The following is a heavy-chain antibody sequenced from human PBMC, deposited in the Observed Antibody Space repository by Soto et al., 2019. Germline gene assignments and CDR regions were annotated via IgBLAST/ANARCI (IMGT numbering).Heavy chain of an antibody. V-gene: IGHV5-51*01. CDR3: ARFLDSPFYGMDV. Sequence: GESLKISCKGSGYSFTSYWIGWARQMPGKGLEWMGIIYPGDSDTRYSPSFQGQVTISADKSISTAYLQWSSLKASDTAMYYCARFLDSPFYGMDVWGQGTTVTVSS. CDR1: GYSFTSYW. D-gene: IGHD2-2*03. J-gene: IGHJ6*02. CDR2: IYPGDSDT.